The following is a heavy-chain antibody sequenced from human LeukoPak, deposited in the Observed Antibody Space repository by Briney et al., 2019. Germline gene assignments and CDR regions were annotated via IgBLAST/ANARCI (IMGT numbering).Heavy chain of an antibody. CDR2: ISSSSSTI. J-gene: IGHJ4*02. CDR3: ARDHGGLWEYYYDSSGYSFDY. V-gene: IGHV3-48*01. CDR1: GFPFSSYS. D-gene: IGHD3-22*01. Sequence: GSLRLSCAASGFPFSSYSMNWVRQAPGKGLEWVSYISSSSSTIYYADSVKGRFTISRDNAKNSLYLQMNSLRAEDTAVYYCARDHGGLWEYYYDSSGYSFDYWGQGTLVTVSS.